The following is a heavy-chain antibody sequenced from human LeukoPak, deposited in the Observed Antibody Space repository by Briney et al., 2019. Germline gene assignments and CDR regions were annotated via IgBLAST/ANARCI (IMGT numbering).Heavy chain of an antibody. CDR3: ARSAYSSGFYYFDF. J-gene: IGHJ4*02. Sequence: SETLSLTCTVSGGSISNYYWSWIRQPPGKGLEWIGYIYYSGTTNYNPSLKSRVTMSIDTSKNQFSLKLRSVTAAGTAVYYCARSAYSSGFYYFDFWGQGALVTVSS. V-gene: IGHV4-59*08. CDR1: GGSISNYY. CDR2: IYYSGTT. D-gene: IGHD3-22*01.